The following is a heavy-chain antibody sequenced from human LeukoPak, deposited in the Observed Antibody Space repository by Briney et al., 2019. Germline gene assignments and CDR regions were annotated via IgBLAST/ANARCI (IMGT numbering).Heavy chain of an antibody. J-gene: IGHJ5*02. CDR3: ARAGDSYSSGWWSWFDP. CDR1: GGSISSYY. CDR2: IYYSGSR. D-gene: IGHD6-19*01. V-gene: IGHV4-59*01. Sequence: SETLTLTCTVSGGSISSYYWSWIRQPPGKGLEWIGYIYYSGSRNYKPSLTSGVTISVDTSKNQFSLKLSSVTAADTAVYYCARAGDSYSSGWWSWFDPWGQGTLVTVSS.